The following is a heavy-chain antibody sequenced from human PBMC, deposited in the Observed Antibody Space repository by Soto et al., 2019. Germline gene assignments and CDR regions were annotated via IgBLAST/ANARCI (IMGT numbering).Heavy chain of an antibody. Sequence: ASVKVSCKASGYTFTSYGISWVRQAPGQGLEWMGWISAYNGNTNYAQKLQGRVTMTTDTSTSTAYMELRSLRSDDTAVYYCARGRSGYDFWSGLFHPWGQGTLVTVSS. CDR1: GYTFTSYG. D-gene: IGHD3-3*01. V-gene: IGHV1-18*01. CDR3: ARGRSGYDFWSGLFHP. CDR2: ISAYNGNT. J-gene: IGHJ5*02.